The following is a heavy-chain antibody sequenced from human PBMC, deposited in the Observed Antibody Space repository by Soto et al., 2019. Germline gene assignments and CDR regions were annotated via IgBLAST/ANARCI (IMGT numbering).Heavy chain of an antibody. CDR3: ARKLPSMIVVVIQDWFDP. Sequence: SETLSLTCAVYGGSCSGYYWSWIRQPPGKGLEWIGEINHSGSTNYTPSLKSRVTISVDTSKNQFSLKLSSVPAADTAVYYCARKLPSMIVVVIQDWFDPWGQGTLVTVSS. D-gene: IGHD3-22*01. CDR1: GGSCSGYY. CDR2: INHSGST. J-gene: IGHJ5*02. V-gene: IGHV4-34*01.